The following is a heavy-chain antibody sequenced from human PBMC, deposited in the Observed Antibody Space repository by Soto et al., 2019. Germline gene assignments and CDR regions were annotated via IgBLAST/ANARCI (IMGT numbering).Heavy chain of an antibody. D-gene: IGHD4-4*01. CDR1: GGTFSSYA. Sequence: SVKVSCKASGGTFSSYAISWVRQAPGQGLEWMGEIIPIFGTANYAQQFQGRVTITADESTSTAYMELSSLRSEDTAVYYCARGNSDYIDWFDPWGQGTLVTVSS. V-gene: IGHV1-69*13. CDR3: ARGNSDYIDWFDP. CDR2: IIPIFGTA. J-gene: IGHJ5*02.